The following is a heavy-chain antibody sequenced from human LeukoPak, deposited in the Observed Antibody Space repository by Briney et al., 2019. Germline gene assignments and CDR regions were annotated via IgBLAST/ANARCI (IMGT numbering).Heavy chain of an antibody. Sequence: ASVKVSCKASGYTFTSYAMHWVRQAPRQRLEWMGWINAGNGNTKYSQKFQGRVTITRDTSASTAYMELSSLRSEDTAVYYCARGSARITMIVDFDYWGQGTLVTVSS. CDR3: ARGSARITMIVDFDY. D-gene: IGHD3-22*01. CDR1: GYTFTSYA. V-gene: IGHV1-3*01. J-gene: IGHJ4*02. CDR2: INAGNGNT.